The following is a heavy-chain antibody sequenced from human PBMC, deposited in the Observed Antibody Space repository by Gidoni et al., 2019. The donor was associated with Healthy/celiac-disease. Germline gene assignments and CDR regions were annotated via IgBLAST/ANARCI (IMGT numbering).Heavy chain of an antibody. CDR2: IYSGGST. V-gene: IGHV3-66*01. CDR1: GFTVSSNY. Sequence: EVQLVESGGGLVQPGGSLRLSCAASGFTVSSNYMSWVRQAPGKGLAWVSVIYSGGSTYYSDSVKGRFTISRDNSKNTLYLQMNSLRAEDTAVYYCARDGGGDDSSGYYYDSLDYWGQGTLVTVSS. D-gene: IGHD3-22*01. J-gene: IGHJ4*02. CDR3: ARDGGGDDSSGYYYDSLDY.